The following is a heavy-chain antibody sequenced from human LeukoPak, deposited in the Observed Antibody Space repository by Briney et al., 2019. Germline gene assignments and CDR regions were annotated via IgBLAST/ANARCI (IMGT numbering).Heavy chain of an antibody. J-gene: IGHJ4*02. CDR1: GDTFISYH. D-gene: IGHD2-2*01. Sequence: ASVKVSCKASGDTFISYHINWVRQAPGQGLEGMGWINPISGYTGCAQKFQGRVTMTRDTSISTAYMELSSLTSEDTAVYYCRRGRGCSTTNCYEYFDYWGLGTLVTVSS. CDR3: RRGRGCSTTNCYEYFDY. CDR2: INPISGYT. V-gene: IGHV1-8*01.